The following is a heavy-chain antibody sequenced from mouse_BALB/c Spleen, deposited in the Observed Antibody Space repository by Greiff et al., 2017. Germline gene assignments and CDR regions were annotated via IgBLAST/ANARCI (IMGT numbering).Heavy chain of an antibody. V-gene: IGHV5-9-4*01. D-gene: IGHD4-1*01. J-gene: IGHJ4*01. CDR1: GFTFSSYA. Sequence: DVKLQESGGGLVKPGGSLKLSCAASGFTFSSYAMSWVRQSPEKRLEWVAEISSGGSYTYYPDTVTGRFTISRDNAKNTLYLEMSSLRSEDTAMYYCARDGTYYAMDYWGQGTSVTVSS. CDR2: ISSGGSYT. CDR3: ARDGTYYAMDY.